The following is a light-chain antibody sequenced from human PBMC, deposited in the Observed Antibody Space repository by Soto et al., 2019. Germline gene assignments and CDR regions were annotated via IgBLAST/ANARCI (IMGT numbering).Light chain of an antibody. CDR3: QSYGDSLSGYV. CDR1: NSNIGAGYD. V-gene: IGLV1-40*01. J-gene: IGLJ1*01. Sequence: QSVLTQPPSVSGAPGQRVTISCTRSNSNIGAGYDVPWYQQLPGTAPKLLIYGNSNRPSGVPDRFSGSKSGTSASLTITGLQAEDEADYYCQSYGDSLSGYVFGTGTKVTAL. CDR2: GNS.